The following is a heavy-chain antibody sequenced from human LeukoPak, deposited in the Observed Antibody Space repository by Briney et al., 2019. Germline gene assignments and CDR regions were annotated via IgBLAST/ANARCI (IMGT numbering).Heavy chain of an antibody. CDR2: ISYDGSNK. CDR1: GFTFSSYG. V-gene: IGHV3-30*18. Sequence: PGGSLRLSCAASGFTFSSYGMHWVRQAPGKGLEWVAVISYDGSNKYYADSVKGRFTISRDNSKNTLYLQMNSLRAEDTAVYYCAKDQNYDILTGSSSFDYWGQGTLVTVSS. J-gene: IGHJ4*02. CDR3: AKDQNYDILTGSSSFDY. D-gene: IGHD3-9*01.